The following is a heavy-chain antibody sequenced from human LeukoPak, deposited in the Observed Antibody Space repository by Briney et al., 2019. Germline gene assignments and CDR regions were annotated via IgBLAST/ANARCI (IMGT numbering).Heavy chain of an antibody. CDR2: ISAYNGNT. D-gene: IGHD1-26*01. CDR1: GYTFTSYG. CDR3: ARDKGKVGATTLDY. V-gene: IGHV1-18*01. J-gene: IGHJ4*02. Sequence: ASVKVSCKASGYTFTSYGISWVRQAPGQGLEWMGWISAYNGNTNYAQKLQGRVTMTTDTSTSIAYMELRSLRSDDTAVYYCARDKGKVGATTLDYWGQGTLVTVSS.